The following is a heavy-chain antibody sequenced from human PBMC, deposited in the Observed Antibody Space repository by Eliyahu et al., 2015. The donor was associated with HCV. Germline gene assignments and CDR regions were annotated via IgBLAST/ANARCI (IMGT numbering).Heavy chain of an antibody. J-gene: IGHJ4*02. Sequence: SVRGRFTISRDNAKNSLLLQMNSLKAEDTAVYYCAVTGPDTALVTSVWVGVDYWGQGTLVTVSS. D-gene: IGHD5-18*01. V-gene: IGHV3-21*01. CDR3: AVTGPDTALVTSVWVGVDY.